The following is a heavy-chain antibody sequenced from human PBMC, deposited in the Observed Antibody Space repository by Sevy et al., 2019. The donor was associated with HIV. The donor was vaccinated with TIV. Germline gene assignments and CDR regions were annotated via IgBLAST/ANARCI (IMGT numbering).Heavy chain of an antibody. CDR3: ARAAGGGLYYALDS. D-gene: IGHD3-10*01. CDR2: IHSGGNA. V-gene: IGHV4-39*01. Sequence: SETLSLTCTVSGGSINRSSYYWGWIRQPPGKGLEWIASIHSGGNAYYNPSLKSRVTVSVDTSKNQVSLKRTSVTAADTAVYYCARAAGGGLYYALDSWGLGTLVTVSS. CDR1: GGSINRSSYY. J-gene: IGHJ4*02.